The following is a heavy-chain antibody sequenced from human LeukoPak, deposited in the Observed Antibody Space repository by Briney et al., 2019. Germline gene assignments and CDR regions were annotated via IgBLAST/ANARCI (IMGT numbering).Heavy chain of an antibody. CDR2: IYYTGST. CDR3: ARATSAATSFRFDY. J-gene: IGHJ4*02. D-gene: IGHD2-2*01. CDR1: GGSISSHY. Sequence: SETLSLTCTVSGGSISSHYWSWIRQPPGKGLEWVGHIYYTGSTSYNPSLKSRVTTSVDTSKNHFSLKLRSVTAADTAVYYCARATSAATSFRFDYWGQGAQVTVSS. V-gene: IGHV4-59*08.